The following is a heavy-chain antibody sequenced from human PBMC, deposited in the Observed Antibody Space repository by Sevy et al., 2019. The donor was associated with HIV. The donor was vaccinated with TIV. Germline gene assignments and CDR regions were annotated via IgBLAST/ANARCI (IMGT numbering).Heavy chain of an antibody. D-gene: IGHD3-16*01. CDR2: ISGGSRNI. CDR1: EFTFSSHS. CDR3: VRDGQRGYDMDV. V-gene: IGHV3-48*02. Sequence: GGSLRLSCVASEFTFSSHSVNWVRQAPGKGLEWVSYISGGSRNIYYADSVKGRFTISRDNARNSLSLQMNSLRDEDTAVYYCVRDGQRGYDMDVWGQGTTVTASS. J-gene: IGHJ6*02.